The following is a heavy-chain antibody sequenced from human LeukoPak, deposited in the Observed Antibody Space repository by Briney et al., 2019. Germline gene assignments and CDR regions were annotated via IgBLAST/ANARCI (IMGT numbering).Heavy chain of an antibody. Sequence: PSETLSHTCAVTGASISNSNWWTWVRQPPGKGLEWIGEIYHSGSTNYKTSLKSRTTISVDKSKNQFSLKLNSVTAADTAVYYCASRAPRDNYDRYLPIDYWGQGTLVTVSS. J-gene: IGHJ4*02. V-gene: IGHV4-4*02. CDR1: GASISNSNW. D-gene: IGHD3-22*01. CDR2: IYHSGST. CDR3: ASRAPRDNYDRYLPIDY.